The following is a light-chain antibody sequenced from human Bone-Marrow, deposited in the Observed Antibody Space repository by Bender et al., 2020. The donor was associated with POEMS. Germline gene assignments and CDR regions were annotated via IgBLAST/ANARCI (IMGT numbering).Light chain of an antibody. V-gene: IGLV3-25*02. CDR3: QSADISATYVK. CDR2: KDT. J-gene: IGLJ2*01. Sequence: SYELTQPPSVSVSPGQTARITCAGDALPKQYAYWYQQKAGQAPVLVIYKDTERPSGIPERFSGSTSGTTVTLTISGVQAEDEADYYCQSADISATYVKFGGGTKLTVL. CDR1: ALPKQY.